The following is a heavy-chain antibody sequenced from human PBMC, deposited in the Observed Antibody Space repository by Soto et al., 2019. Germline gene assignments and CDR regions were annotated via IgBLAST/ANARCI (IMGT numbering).Heavy chain of an antibody. J-gene: IGHJ4*02. CDR3: ARDQFEQWLVGVLDY. D-gene: IGHD6-19*01. Sequence: EVQLVESGGGLVQPGGSLRLSCAASGFTFSSYWMSWVRQAPGKGLEWVANIKQDGSEKYYVDSVKGRFTISRDNAKNSLYLQMNSLRAEDTAVYYCARDQFEQWLVGVLDYWGQGTLVTVSS. V-gene: IGHV3-7*03. CDR1: GFTFSSYW. CDR2: IKQDGSEK.